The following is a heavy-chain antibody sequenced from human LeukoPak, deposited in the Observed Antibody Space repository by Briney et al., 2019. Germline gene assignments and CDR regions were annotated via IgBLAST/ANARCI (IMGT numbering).Heavy chain of an antibody. J-gene: IGHJ4*02. Sequence: ASVKVSCKASGYTFTGYYMHWVRQAPGQGLEWMGWISPNSGGTNYAQKFQGWVTMTRDTSISTAYMELSRLRSDDTAVYYCARAPYYYGSGSYYEFDYWGQGTLVTVSS. CDR1: GYTFTGYY. V-gene: IGHV1-2*04. D-gene: IGHD3-10*01. CDR2: ISPNSGGT. CDR3: ARAPYYYGSGSYYEFDY.